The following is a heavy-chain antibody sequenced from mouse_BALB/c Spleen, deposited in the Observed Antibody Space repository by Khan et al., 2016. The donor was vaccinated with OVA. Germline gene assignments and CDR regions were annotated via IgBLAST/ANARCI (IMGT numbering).Heavy chain of an antibody. CDR1: GYSITSDYA. CDR3: ARSVTITTVVATDFDY. D-gene: IGHD1-1*01. Sequence: EVQLQESGPGLVKPSQSLSLTCTVTGYSITSDYAWNWIRQFPGNKLEWMGYISYSGRTSSNPSLNSRISITRDTSKNQFFLQLNSVTTEDTATYYCARSVTITTVVATDFDYWGQGTTLTVSS. CDR2: ISYSGRT. J-gene: IGHJ2*01. V-gene: IGHV3-2*02.